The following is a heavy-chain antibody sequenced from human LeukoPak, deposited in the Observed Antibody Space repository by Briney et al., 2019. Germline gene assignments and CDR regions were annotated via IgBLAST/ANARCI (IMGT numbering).Heavy chain of an antibody. D-gene: IGHD1-26*01. CDR3: ARDRVGSYPGY. CDR1: GGSISSFY. V-gene: IGHV4-59*01. Sequence: SETLSLTCTVSGGSISSFYWSWIRQPPGKGLEWIGYIYYTGSTNYNPSLKSRVTISVDTSKNQFSLKLSSVTAADTAVYYCARDRVGSYPGYWGQGTLVTVSS. J-gene: IGHJ4*02. CDR2: IYYTGST.